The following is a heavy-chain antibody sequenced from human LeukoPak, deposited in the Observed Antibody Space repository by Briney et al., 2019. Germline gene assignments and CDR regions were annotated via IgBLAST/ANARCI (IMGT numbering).Heavy chain of an antibody. V-gene: IGHV3-30*03. J-gene: IGHJ5*02. CDR1: GFTFSSYG. CDR3: ARSPNCGGDCS. CDR2: ISYDGSNK. Sequence: GGSLRLSCAASGFTFSSYGMHWVRQAPGKGLEWVAVISYDGSNKYYADSVKGRFTISRDNSKNTLYLQMNSLRAEDTAVYYCARSPNCGGDCSWGQGALVTVSS. D-gene: IGHD2-21*02.